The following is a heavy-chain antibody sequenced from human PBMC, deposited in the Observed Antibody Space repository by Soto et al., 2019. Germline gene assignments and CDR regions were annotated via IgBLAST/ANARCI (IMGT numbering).Heavy chain of an antibody. J-gene: IGHJ4*02. CDR2: IYYSGST. Sequence: SETLSLTCTVSGGSISSSSYYWGWIRQPPGKGLEWIGSIYYSGSTYYNPSLKSRVTISVDTSKNQFSLKLSSVTAADTAVYYCARLPPIYPGGYSYGNFDYWGQGTLVTVSS. CDR1: GGSISSSSYY. V-gene: IGHV4-39*01. D-gene: IGHD5-18*01. CDR3: ARLPPIYPGGYSYGNFDY.